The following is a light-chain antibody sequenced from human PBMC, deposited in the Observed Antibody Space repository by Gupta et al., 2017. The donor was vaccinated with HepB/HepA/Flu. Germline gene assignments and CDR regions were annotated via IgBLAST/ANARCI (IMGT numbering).Light chain of an antibody. CDR3: AAWDDSLDGVV. J-gene: IGLJ3*02. CDR1: SSNIGKTT. V-gene: IGLV1-44*01. CDR2: INN. Sequence: QSVLTKPPSASGTPGQTVTIPCSGSSSNIGKTTVNWYPQFPGTAPKLLIYINNQRPSGVPDRFSASKSGTAASLAISGLQSEDEADYYCAAWDDSLDGVVFGGGT.